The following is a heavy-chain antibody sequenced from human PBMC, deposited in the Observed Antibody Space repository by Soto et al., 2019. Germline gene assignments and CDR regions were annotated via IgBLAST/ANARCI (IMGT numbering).Heavy chain of an antibody. CDR2: ISGSGGST. D-gene: IGHD3-22*01. CDR3: AKATYDSSGPRDAFDI. CDR1: GFTFSSYA. V-gene: IGHV3-23*01. Sequence: GGSLRLSCAASGFTFSSYAMSWVCQAPGKGLEWVSAISGSGGSTYYADSVKGRFTISRDNSKNTLYLQMNSLRAEDTAVYYCAKATYDSSGPRDAFDIWGQGTMVTVSS. J-gene: IGHJ3*02.